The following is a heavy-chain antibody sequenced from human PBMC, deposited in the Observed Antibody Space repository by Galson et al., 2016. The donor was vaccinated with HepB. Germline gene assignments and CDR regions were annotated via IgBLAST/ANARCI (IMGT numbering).Heavy chain of an antibody. CDR1: DFTFRDYW. CDR3: AREGGYDSLTGYLKMFDY. J-gene: IGHJ4*02. CDR2: IEQDGSET. V-gene: IGHV3-7*01. D-gene: IGHD3-9*01. Sequence: SLRLSCAASDFTFRDYWMSWVRQAPGKGLEWVANIEQDGSETYYVDSVKGRFTISRNNDKNSLYLQMNSLRAEDTAVDYCAREGGYDSLTGYLKMFDYWGQGTLVTVSS.